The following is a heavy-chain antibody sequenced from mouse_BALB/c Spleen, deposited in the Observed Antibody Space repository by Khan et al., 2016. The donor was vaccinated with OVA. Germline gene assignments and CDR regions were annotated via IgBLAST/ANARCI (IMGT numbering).Heavy chain of an antibody. Sequence: EVQLVESGGGLVQPGGSRKLSCAVSGFTFSDYGLAWVRQAPGKGPEWVAFISSLAYSIYYADTVTGRFTISREKTKNTLDLELSSLREEDTAMYYCARSWAMDYWGQGTSVTVSS. V-gene: IGHV5-15*02. CDR3: ARSWAMDY. J-gene: IGHJ4*01. CDR1: GFTFSDYG. CDR2: ISSLAYSI.